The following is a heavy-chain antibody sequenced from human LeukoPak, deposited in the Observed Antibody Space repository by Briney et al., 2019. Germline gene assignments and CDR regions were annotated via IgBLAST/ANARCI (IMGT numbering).Heavy chain of an antibody. V-gene: IGHV4-39*01. CDR1: GGSISSSSYY. Sequence: SETLSLTCTVSGGSISSSSYYWGWIRQPPGKGLEWIGSIYYSGSTYYNPSLKSRVTISVDTSKNQFSLKLSSVTAADTAVYYCGRLAKVPAANKVVDYWGQGTLVTVSS. CDR2: IYYSGST. CDR3: GRLAKVPAANKVVDY. J-gene: IGHJ4*02. D-gene: IGHD2-2*01.